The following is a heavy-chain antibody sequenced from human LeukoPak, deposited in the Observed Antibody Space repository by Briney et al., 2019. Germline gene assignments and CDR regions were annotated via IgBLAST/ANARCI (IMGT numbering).Heavy chain of an antibody. CDR3: ARPLAPYYDSSGYYGDAFDI. CDR2: INPNSGGT. Sequence: ASVKVSCKXSGYTFTGDYMHWVRQAPGRGLEWMGWINPNSGGTNYAQKFQGRVTMTRDTSISTAYMELSRLRSDDTAVYYCARPLAPYYDSSGYYGDAFDIWGQGTMVTVSS. D-gene: IGHD3-22*01. V-gene: IGHV1-2*02. CDR1: GYTFTGDY. J-gene: IGHJ3*02.